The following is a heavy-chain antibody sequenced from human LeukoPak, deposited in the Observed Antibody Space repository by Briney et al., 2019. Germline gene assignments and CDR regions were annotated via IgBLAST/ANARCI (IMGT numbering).Heavy chain of an antibody. J-gene: IGHJ4*02. CDR2: INHSGST. CDR1: GGSFSGYY. V-gene: IGHV4-34*01. D-gene: IGHD2-2*01. CDR3: ARGAVPAAILAYFDY. Sequence: SETLSLTCAVYGGSFSGYYWSWIRQPPGKGLEWIGEINHSGSTNYNPSLKSRVTISVDTSKNQFSLKLSPVTAADTAVYYCARGAVPAAILAYFDYWGQGTLVTVSS.